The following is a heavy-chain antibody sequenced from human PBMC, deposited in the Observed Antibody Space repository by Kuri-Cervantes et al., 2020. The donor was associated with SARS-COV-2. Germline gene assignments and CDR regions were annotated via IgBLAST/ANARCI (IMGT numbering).Heavy chain of an antibody. CDR3: ARVKVKLAAAGNYYYMDV. D-gene: IGHD6-13*01. J-gene: IGHJ6*03. Sequence: ESLKISCAVYVGSFNNYYWSWIRQPPGKGLEWIGEINHDGSTNYNPSLKSRVTILVDTSKNQFSLILSSVTAADTAVYYCARVKVKLAAAGNYYYMDVWGKGTTVTVSS. CDR1: VGSFNNYY. V-gene: IGHV4-34*01. CDR2: INHDGST.